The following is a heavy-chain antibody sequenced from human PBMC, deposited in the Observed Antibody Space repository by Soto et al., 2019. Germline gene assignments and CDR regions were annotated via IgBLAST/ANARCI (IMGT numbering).Heavy chain of an antibody. CDR2: IYSAGIT. CDR1: GFSVYTNY. V-gene: IGHV3-66*01. CDR3: ARGYYYDRMDV. D-gene: IGHD1-20*01. Sequence: EMQLVESGGGLVQPGGSLRLSCAASGFSVYTNYMYWVRQAPGKGLEWVSIIYSAGITYYANSVKGRFTISRDNSKNTVFFQMNSLRAEDTAVYYCARGYYYDRMDVWGQGTTVTVSS. J-gene: IGHJ6*02.